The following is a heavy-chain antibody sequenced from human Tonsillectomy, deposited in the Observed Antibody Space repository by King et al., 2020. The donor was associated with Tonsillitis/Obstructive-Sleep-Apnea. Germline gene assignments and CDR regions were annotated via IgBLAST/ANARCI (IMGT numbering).Heavy chain of an antibody. CDR3: TSTEREPTVDFWSGYSYYYYYMDV. CDR1: GFTFGDYA. V-gene: IGHV3-49*05. CDR2: IRSKAYGGTT. Sequence: VQLVESGGGLVKPGRSLRLSCTASGFTFGDYAMSWFRQAPGKGLEWVGFIRSKAYGGTTEYAASVKGRFTISRDDSKSIAYLQMNSLKTEDTAVYYCTSTEREPTVDFWSGYSYYYYYMDVWGKGTTVTVSS. J-gene: IGHJ6*03. D-gene: IGHD3-3*01.